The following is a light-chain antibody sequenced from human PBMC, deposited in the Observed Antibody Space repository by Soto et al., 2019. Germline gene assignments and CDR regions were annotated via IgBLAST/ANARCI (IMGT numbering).Light chain of an antibody. CDR3: QPYYSYPRT. Sequence: AIRMTQSPSSFSASTGDRVTITCRASQGISSYLAWYQQKPGKAPKLLIYAASTLQSGVPSRFSGSGSGTDFTLTISGLQSEDFATYYCQPYYSYPRTFGQGNKVEIK. V-gene: IGKV1-8*01. CDR2: AAS. CDR1: QGISSY. J-gene: IGKJ1*01.